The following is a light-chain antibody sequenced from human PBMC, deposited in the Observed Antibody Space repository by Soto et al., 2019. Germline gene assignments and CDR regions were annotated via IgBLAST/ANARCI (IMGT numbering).Light chain of an antibody. CDR3: SSYAGSNNYVV. Sequence: QSVLTQPPSASGSPGQSVTISCTGTSNDVGGYDYVSWYQQYPGKAPKLMIYEVSKRPSGVPDRFSGSKSGNTASLTVSGLQVADEADYYCSSYAGSNNYVVFGGGTKLTVL. CDR2: EVS. J-gene: IGLJ2*01. CDR1: SNDVGGYDY. V-gene: IGLV2-8*01.